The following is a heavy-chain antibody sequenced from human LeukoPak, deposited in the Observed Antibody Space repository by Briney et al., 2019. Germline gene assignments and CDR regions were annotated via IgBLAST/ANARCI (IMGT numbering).Heavy chain of an antibody. CDR3: ATADWESFYFDS. CDR1: GGSVSRGGYY. J-gene: IGHJ4*02. Sequence: SETLSLTCTVSGGSVSRGGYYWNWIGQHPGKGLEWIGFTSYSEGTYYNPSLMSRITISVDRSQNQFSLKMRDVTAADTAVYFCATADWESFYFDSWGQGVLVAVSS. CDR2: TSYSEGT. V-gene: IGHV4-31*03. D-gene: IGHD1-26*01.